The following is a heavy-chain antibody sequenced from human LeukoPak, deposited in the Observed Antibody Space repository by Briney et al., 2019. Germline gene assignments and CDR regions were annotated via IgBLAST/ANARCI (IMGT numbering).Heavy chain of an antibody. J-gene: IGHJ1*01. CDR2: IITSSSQM. CDR3: VRDSGSSDGYYFLD. V-gene: IGHV3-21*01. CDR1: GFTFNTAW. D-gene: IGHD1-26*01. Sequence: GRSLRLSCAASGFTFNTAWMNCARQAAGKGLGWGASIITSSSQMSYGTSVKGRFSISRDNANNSLYLQMNRLRAEDTAVYYCVRDSGSSDGYYFLDWGQGTLVTVSS.